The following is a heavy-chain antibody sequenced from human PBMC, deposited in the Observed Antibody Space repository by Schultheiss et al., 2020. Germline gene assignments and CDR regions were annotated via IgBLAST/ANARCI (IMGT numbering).Heavy chain of an antibody. Sequence: GGSLRLSCAASGFTFSDYYMSWIRQAPGKGLEWVSYISSSGSTIYYADSVKGRFTISRDNSKNTLYLQMNSLRAEDTAVYYCAKDLVVPAAIIGAFDIWGQGTMVTVSS. CDR2: ISSSGSTI. CDR3: AKDLVVPAAIIGAFDI. J-gene: IGHJ3*02. V-gene: IGHV3-11*01. D-gene: IGHD2-2*01. CDR1: GFTFSDYY.